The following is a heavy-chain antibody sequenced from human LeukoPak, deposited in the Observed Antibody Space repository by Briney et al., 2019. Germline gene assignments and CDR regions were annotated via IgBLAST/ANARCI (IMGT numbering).Heavy chain of an antibody. D-gene: IGHD6-19*01. CDR2: IIPIFGTA. J-gene: IGHJ4*02. CDR1: GGTFSSYA. Sequence: SVKVPCKASGGTFSSYAISWVRQAPGQGLEWMGGIIPIFGTANYAQKFQGRVTITADESTSTAYMELSSLRSEDTAVYYCAREDHIAVAGTGVLGDWGQGTLVTVSS. V-gene: IGHV1-69*13. CDR3: AREDHIAVAGTGVLGD.